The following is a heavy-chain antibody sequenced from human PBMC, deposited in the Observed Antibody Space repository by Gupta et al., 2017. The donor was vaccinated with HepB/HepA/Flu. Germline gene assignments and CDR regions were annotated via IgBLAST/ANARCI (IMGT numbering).Heavy chain of an antibody. CDR2: ST. Sequence: STYYNPSLKSRVTISVDTSKNQFSLKLSSVTAADTAVYYCARRFIGYYDSSGPPFFDYWGQGTLVTVSS. J-gene: IGHJ4*02. D-gene: IGHD3-22*01. V-gene: IGHV4-39*01. CDR3: ARRFIGYYDSSGPPFFDY.